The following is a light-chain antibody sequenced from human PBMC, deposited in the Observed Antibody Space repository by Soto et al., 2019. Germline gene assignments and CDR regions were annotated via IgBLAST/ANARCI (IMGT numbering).Light chain of an antibody. CDR3: QQYDNWPPFT. V-gene: IGKV3-15*01. J-gene: IGKJ3*01. CDR2: DAS. Sequence: EIVMTQSPVTLSVSPGERATLSCRASQSVTSKLAWYQQKPGQAPRLLIYDASARATGVPARFSVSGSGTEFTLTISNLQSEDFAVYYCQQYDNWPPFTFGPGTKVDIK. CDR1: QSVTSK.